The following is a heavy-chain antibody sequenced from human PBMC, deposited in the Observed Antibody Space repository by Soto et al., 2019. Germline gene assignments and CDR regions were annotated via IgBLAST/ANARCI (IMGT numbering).Heavy chain of an antibody. J-gene: IGHJ5*02. Sequence: SSVKVSCKASVGTFSSYAISWLRQAPGQGLEWMGGIIPIFGTANYAQKFQGRVTITADKSTSTAYMELSSLRSEDTAVYSCARVVIAPLYYYDGSGYPGGFDHWGRGTLVTVSS. D-gene: IGHD3-22*01. V-gene: IGHV1-69*06. CDR2: IIPIFGTA. CDR3: ARVVIAPLYYYDGSGYPGGFDH. CDR1: VGTFSSYA.